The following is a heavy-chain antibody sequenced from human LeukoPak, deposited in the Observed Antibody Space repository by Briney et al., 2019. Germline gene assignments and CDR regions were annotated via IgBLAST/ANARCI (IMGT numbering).Heavy chain of an antibody. J-gene: IGHJ6*03. Sequence: PGGSLRLSCAASGFTFSSYGMNWVRQAPGKGLEWVSYISSSGSTIYYADSVKGRFTISRDNAKNSLYLQMNNLRAEDTAVYYCAREGAYTVVYSYYYYMDVWGKGTTVTVSS. CDR2: ISSSGSTI. V-gene: IGHV3-48*04. D-gene: IGHD2-21*01. CDR1: GFTFSSYG. CDR3: AREGAYTVVYSYYYYMDV.